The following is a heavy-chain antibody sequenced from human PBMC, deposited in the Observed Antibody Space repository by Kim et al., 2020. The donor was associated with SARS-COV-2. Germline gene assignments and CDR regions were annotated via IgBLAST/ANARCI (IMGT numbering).Heavy chain of an antibody. CDR3: AKMAIQSWLFAAFVI. CDR1: GFTFSNYG. D-gene: IGHD5-18*01. J-gene: IGHJ3*02. CDR2: ISYDGSDN. V-gene: IGHV3-30*18. Sequence: GGSLRLSCAASGFTFSNYGVHWVRQAPGKGLEWVAVISYDGSDNFHADSVMGRFITSRDNSKNTLYPQMNSLRAEDTAVYYCAKMAIQSWLFAAFVIWG.